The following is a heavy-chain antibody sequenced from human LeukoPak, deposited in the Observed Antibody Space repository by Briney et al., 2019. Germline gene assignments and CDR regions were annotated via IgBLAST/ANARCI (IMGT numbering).Heavy chain of an antibody. J-gene: IGHJ4*02. Sequence: PGRSLRLSCAASGFTFSSYGMRWVRQAPGKGLEWVAVIWYDGSNKYYAASVKGRFTISRDNSKNTLYLQMHSLRAEDTAVYYCARGNRVFYYWGQGTLGTVSP. CDR2: IWYDGSNK. CDR1: GFTFSSYG. CDR3: ARGNRVFYY. V-gene: IGHV3-33*01. D-gene: IGHD2/OR15-2a*01.